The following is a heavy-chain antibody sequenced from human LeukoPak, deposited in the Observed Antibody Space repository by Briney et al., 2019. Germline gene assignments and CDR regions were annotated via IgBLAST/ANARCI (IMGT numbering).Heavy chain of an antibody. CDR3: ARTCGSEPSKFDY. D-gene: IGHD2-21*01. Sequence: ASVKVSCKSCGYTFTSYYMHWVRQARGQALEGRGDITPSGDSTSYAQKFQGRVTMTRNVSTNTVYMELSSLRSEDTAVYYCARTCGSEPSKFDYWGQGPLVTVS. CDR2: ITPSGDST. J-gene: IGHJ4*02. V-gene: IGHV1-46*01. CDR1: GYTFTSYY.